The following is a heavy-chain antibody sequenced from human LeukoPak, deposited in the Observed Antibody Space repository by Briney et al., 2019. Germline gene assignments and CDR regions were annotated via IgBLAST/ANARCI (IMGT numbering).Heavy chain of an antibody. CDR3: AKDDYYDTSGYRD. J-gene: IGHJ4*02. CDR2: ISYDVGKK. V-gene: IGHV3-30*18. CDR1: GFTFSSYG. Sequence: GGSLRLSCAAPGFTFSSYGMHWVRQAPGKGLEWVAVISYDVGKKYYADSVKGRFTISRDNSKNTLYLQMNSLRAEDTAVYYCAKDDYYDTSGYRDWGRGTLVTVSS. D-gene: IGHD3-22*01.